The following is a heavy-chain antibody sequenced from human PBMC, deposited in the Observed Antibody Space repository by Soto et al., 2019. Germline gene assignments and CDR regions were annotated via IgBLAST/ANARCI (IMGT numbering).Heavy chain of an antibody. CDR2: IYWNEDK. Sequence: QITLKESGPTLVKTTQTLTLTCTFSGFSLSTSAVGVGWIRQPPGKALEWLALIYWNEDKRYSPSLKSRLTITKDTSKNQVVLTMTNMDPVDTATYYCAHTRQTAAITVVRGRIEERYYYYVMDVWGQGTTVTVSS. CDR3: AHTRQTAAITVVRGRIEERYYYYVMDV. V-gene: IGHV2-5*01. CDR1: GFSLSTSAVG. J-gene: IGHJ6*02. D-gene: IGHD3-10*01.